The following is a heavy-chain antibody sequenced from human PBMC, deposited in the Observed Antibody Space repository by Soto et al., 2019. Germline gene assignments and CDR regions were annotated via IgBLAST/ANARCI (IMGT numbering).Heavy chain of an antibody. CDR1: EFTVSSKY. J-gene: IGHJ4*02. V-gene: IGHV3-53*04. CDR2: IYSGGST. D-gene: IGHD6-19*01. CDR3: AREGAGTDY. Sequence: EVQLVESGGGLVQPGGSLRLSCAASEFTVSSKYMRWVRQAPGKGLEWVSVIYSGGSTYYADSVKGRFTISRHNSKNTLYLQMNSLRAEDTAVYYCAREGAGTDYWGQGTLVTVSS.